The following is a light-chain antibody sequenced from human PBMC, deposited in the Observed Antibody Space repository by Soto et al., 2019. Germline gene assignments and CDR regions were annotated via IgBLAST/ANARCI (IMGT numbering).Light chain of an antibody. CDR3: QQYRP. CDR2: EAS. V-gene: IGKV3-20*01. J-gene: IGKJ1*01. Sequence: GFTQSPGTLSLSPGERATLSCRASQSVSSSSLAWYQQNPGQAPRLLIYEASSRATGIPDRFSGSGSGTDFTLTISRLEPEDFAVYYCQQYRPFAQGTKVDI. CDR1: QSVSSSS.